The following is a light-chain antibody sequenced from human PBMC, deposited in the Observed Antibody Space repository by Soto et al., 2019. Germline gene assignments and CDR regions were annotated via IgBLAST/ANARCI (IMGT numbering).Light chain of an antibody. CDR1: QSVCSN. Sequence: EIVMTQSPATLAVSPGERATLSCRASQSVCSNLAWYQLKPGQAPRLLIYGASTRATGSPARFSGSGSGTEFTLTISSLQSEDFAVYYCQQYNNWPSVFTFGPGTKVDIK. CDR3: QQYNNWPSVFT. CDR2: GAS. V-gene: IGKV3-15*01. J-gene: IGKJ3*01.